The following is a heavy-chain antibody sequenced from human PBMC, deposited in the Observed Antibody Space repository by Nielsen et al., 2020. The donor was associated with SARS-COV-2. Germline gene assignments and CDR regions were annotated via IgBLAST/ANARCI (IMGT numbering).Heavy chain of an antibody. CDR1: GFIFSSYA. CDR2: ISGSGGRT. CDR3: AKMSPPGIAVGTAEYFQH. J-gene: IGHJ1*01. D-gene: IGHD6-19*01. V-gene: IGHV3-23*01. Sequence: GGSLRLSCTASGFIFSSYAMSWVRQAPGKGLEWVSAISGSGGRTYYADSVKGRFTISRDKSKNTLYVLMNSLRAEDTAVYYCAKMSPPGIAVGTAEYFQHWDQGTLVTVSS.